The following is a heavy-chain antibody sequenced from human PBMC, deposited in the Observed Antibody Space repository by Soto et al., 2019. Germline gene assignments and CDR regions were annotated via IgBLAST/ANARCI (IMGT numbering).Heavy chain of an antibody. CDR2: VFWDDGE. J-gene: IGHJ4*02. D-gene: IGHD1-26*01. Sequence: QITLRESGPSLVKPTETLTLTCTFSGFSLTTTGVGVGWIRQPPGKALEWLAVVFWDDGERYSPSLTSRVTIDKDPSKNQVALPITNMDPVDTAPYYCTQIYGSGSWGWYFHSWGQGTLVTVSS. V-gene: IGHV2-5*02. CDR1: GFSLTTTGVG. CDR3: TQIYGSGSWGWYFHS.